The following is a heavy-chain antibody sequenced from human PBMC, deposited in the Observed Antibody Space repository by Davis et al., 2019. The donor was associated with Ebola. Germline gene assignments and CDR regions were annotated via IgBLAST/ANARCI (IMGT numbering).Heavy chain of an antibody. Sequence: PGGSLRLSCAASGFTFSSYRMSWVRQAPGKGLEWVANIKQDGSEKYYVDSVKGRFTISRDNAKNSLYLQMNSLRAEDTAVYYCAKDLLTGDAWGDYWGQGTLVTVSS. J-gene: IGHJ4*02. V-gene: IGHV3-7*01. CDR3: AKDLLTGDAWGDY. CDR1: GFTFSSYR. D-gene: IGHD7-27*01. CDR2: IKQDGSEK.